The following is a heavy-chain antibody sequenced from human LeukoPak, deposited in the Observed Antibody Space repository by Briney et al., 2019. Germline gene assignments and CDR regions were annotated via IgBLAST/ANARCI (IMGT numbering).Heavy chain of an antibody. CDR1: GFTFSSYA. V-gene: IGHV3-23*01. J-gene: IGHJ4*02. CDR2: ISGSGVNS. Sequence: GGSLRLSCAASGFTFSSYAMSWVRQAPGKGLEWVSGISGSGVNSGYADSVKGRFTISRDNSKHTLYLQMNSLRAEDTAVYYCAKDFPSSSFDYWGQGTLVTVSS. CDR3: AKDFPSSSFDY. D-gene: IGHD6-6*01.